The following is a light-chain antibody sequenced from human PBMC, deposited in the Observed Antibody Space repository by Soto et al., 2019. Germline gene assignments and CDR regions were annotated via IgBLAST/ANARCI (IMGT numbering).Light chain of an antibody. Sequence: DIQLTQSPSTLSSSVGDRVTITCRASQSVSSWLAWYQQKPGKAPALLIYAASSLQSGVPARFSGSGSGTDFTLTISSLQPEDFATYYCQQSYSTPITFGQGTRLEIK. CDR3: QQSYSTPIT. CDR2: AAS. J-gene: IGKJ5*01. V-gene: IGKV1-39*01. CDR1: QSVSSW.